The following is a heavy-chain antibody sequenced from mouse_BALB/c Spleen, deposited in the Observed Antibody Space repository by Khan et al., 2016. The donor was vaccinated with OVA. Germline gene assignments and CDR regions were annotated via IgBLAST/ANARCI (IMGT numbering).Heavy chain of an antibody. V-gene: IGHV1S132*01. J-gene: IGHJ2*01. Sequence: QVQLQQSGAELVRPGTSVRLSCKTSGYIFTSYWIHWVKQRSGQGLEWIARIYPGTDNTYYNEKFKDKATLTADKSSSTAYLQLSSLKSEDSAVFFCAREEALYYFDYWGQGTTLTVSS. CDR1: GYIFTSYW. CDR2: IYPGTDNT. CDR3: AREEALYYFDY. D-gene: IGHD3-2*02.